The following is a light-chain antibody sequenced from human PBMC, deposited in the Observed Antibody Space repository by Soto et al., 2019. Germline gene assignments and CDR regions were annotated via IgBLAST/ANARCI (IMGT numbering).Light chain of an antibody. CDR1: SSDVGSYNG. CDR3: SSYTSSSTYV. J-gene: IGLJ7*01. CDR2: DVS. V-gene: IGLV2-18*02. Sequence: QSALTQPPSVSGSPGQSVAISCTGTSSDVGSYNGVSWYQQPPGTAPKLMIYDVSNRPSGVPDRFSGSKSGNTASLTISGLQAEDESDYYCSSYTSSSTYVFGSGTQLTVL.